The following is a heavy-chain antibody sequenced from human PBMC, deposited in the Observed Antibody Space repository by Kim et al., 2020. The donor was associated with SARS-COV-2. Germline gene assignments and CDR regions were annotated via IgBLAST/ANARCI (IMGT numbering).Heavy chain of an antibody. Sequence: SQTLSLTCAISGDSVSSNAPAWDWIRQSPSRGLEWLGRTYFRSKWIHDYAVSLRSRMTINPDTSKNQFSLHLNSVTPEDTAVYYCVRASGSSYYYWGQG. J-gene: IGHJ4*02. V-gene: IGHV6-1*01. CDR2: TYFRSKWIH. CDR1: GDSVSSNAPA. D-gene: IGHD6-6*01. CDR3: VRASGSSYYY.